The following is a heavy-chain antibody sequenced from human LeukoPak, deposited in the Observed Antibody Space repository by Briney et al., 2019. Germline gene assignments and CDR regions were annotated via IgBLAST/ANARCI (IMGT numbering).Heavy chain of an antibody. Sequence: GGSRRPSCVACAFSFTSYGTCWGRQAPGKGLEWVSAISGSGGSTYYADSVKGRFTISRDNSRNTLSLKMNSLRAEHTDVYYCTNLRRAITDSSGYYSYFDSWGQGTLVTVSS. CDR1: AFSFTSYG. D-gene: IGHD3-22*01. J-gene: IGHJ4*02. V-gene: IGHV3-23*01. CDR2: ISGSGGST. CDR3: TNLRRAITDSSGYYSYFDS.